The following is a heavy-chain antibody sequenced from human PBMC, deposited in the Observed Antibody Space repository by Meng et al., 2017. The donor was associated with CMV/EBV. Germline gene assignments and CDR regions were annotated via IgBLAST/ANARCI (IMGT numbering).Heavy chain of an antibody. V-gene: IGHV3-21*01. CDR1: GSTFSSYS. CDR3: AREGYCSGGSCNSDY. CDR2: ISSSSSYI. J-gene: IGHJ4*02. D-gene: IGHD2-15*01. Sequence: GESLKISCAASGSTFSSYSMNWVRQAPGKGLEWVSSISSSSSYIYYADSVKGRFTISRDNAKNSLYLQMNSLRAEDTAVYYCAREGYCSGGSCNSDYWGQGTLVTVSS.